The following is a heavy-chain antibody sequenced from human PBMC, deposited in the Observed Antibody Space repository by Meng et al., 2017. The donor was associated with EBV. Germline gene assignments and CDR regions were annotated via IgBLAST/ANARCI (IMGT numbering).Heavy chain of an antibody. CDR2: INHSGST. D-gene: IGHD1-26*01. CDR3: ARGGGNRGGIVGATYRLNWFDP. V-gene: IGHV4-34*01. J-gene: IGHJ5*02. Sequence: QVQLQQWGAGLLKPSAXLSLTGAVQGGSFSGYYWSWIRQPPGKGLEWIGEINHSGSTNYNPSLKSRVTISVDTSKNQFSLKLSSVTAADTAVYYCARGGGNRGGIVGATYRLNWFDPWGQGTLVTVSS. CDR1: GGSFSGYY.